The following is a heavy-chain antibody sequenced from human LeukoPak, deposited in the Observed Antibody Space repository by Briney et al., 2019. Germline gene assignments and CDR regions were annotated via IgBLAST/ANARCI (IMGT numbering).Heavy chain of an antibody. V-gene: IGHV4-39*01. CDR1: GGSISSSTYN. CDR2: VYYTGIT. J-gene: IGHJ6*03. Sequence: PSETLSSTCTVAGGSISSSTYNWGWIRQPPGKGLEWIGSVYYTGITYYDPSVESRVTISVDTSKNHFSLELNSVTAADTGVYFCARQVRSPVVMFMDVWGKGTTVIVSS. D-gene: IGHD3-22*01. CDR3: ARQVRSPVVMFMDV.